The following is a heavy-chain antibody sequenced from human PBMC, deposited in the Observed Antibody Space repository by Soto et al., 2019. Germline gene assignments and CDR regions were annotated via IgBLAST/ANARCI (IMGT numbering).Heavy chain of an antibody. CDR2: ISGSGGST. CDR3: GKSGRPYSSGSLGWFDP. CDR1: GFTFSSYA. D-gene: IGHD6-19*01. V-gene: IGHV3-23*01. J-gene: IGHJ5*02. Sequence: EVQLLESGGGLVQPGGSLRLSCAASGFTFSSYAMSWVRQAPGKGLEWVSAISGSGGSTYYADSVKGRFTISRDNSKNTLYLQMNSLRAEDMAVYYCGKSGRPYSSGSLGWFDPWGQGTLVTVSS.